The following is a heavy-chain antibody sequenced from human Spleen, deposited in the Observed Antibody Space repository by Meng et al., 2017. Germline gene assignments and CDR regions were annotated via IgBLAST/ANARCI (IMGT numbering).Heavy chain of an antibody. Sequence: VRLQGSGPGMARPSETLSPTCPVPGGAGSSGSYYWIWIQQPPGKGLDWIGYIYYSGNTNCNPSLKSRVTISQDTSKNQFSLKMSSVTAADTAVYYCARGSYGDHRSHWFDPWGQGTLVTVSS. J-gene: IGHJ5*02. CDR3: ARGSYGDHRSHWFDP. D-gene: IGHD4-17*01. CDR2: IYYSGNT. CDR1: GGAGSSGSYY. V-gene: IGHV4-61*01.